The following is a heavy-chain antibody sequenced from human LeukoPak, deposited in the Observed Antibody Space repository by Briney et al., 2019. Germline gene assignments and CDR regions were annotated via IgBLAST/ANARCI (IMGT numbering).Heavy chain of an antibody. V-gene: IGHV3-23*01. D-gene: IGHD1-20*01. CDR2: ISGSGGNT. CDR3: ATGRSIPGKGGYYYYGLDV. CDR1: GFTFRSHD. J-gene: IGHJ6*02. Sequence: GGSLRLSCVASGFTFRSHDMIWVRQAPGKGLVWVSAISGSGGNTYHADSVKGRFTISRDNSKNTLYLQMTSLRVDDTAVYYCATGRSIPGKGGYYYYGLDVWGQGTSVTVSS.